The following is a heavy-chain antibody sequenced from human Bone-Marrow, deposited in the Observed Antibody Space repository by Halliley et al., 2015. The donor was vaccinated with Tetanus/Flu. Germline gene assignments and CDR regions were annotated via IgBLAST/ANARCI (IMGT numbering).Heavy chain of an antibody. Sequence: WVGRIIPMLDIATYAQKFQDRVTITADKSTSATYLEVTSLRSEDTAVYYCVRLLCTNTNCQPTWGQGTLVTVSS. J-gene: IGHJ4*02. CDR2: IIPMLDIA. D-gene: IGHD2-2*01. V-gene: IGHV1-69*02. CDR3: VRLLCTNTNCQPT.